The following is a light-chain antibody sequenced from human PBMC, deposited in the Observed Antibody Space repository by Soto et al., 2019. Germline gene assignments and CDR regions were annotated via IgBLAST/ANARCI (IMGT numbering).Light chain of an antibody. J-gene: IGLJ1*01. CDR2: DVS. Sequence: QSALTQPASVSGSPGQSITISCTGTSSDVGGYNYVSWYQQHPGKAPKLMIYDVSNRPSGVSNRFSGSKSGNTASLTISGLQAEDEAAYYCSSYTSSSTLLYVFGTGTKFTVL. CDR1: SSDVGGYNY. CDR3: SSYTSSSTLLYV. V-gene: IGLV2-14*01.